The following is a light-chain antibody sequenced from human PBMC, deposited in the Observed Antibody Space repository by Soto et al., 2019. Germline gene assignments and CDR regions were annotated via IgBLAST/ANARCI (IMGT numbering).Light chain of an antibody. CDR3: QQYNSYWT. Sequence: IPMTPSPSTLSASVGDRVTIPCRASQSIGRWLAWYQQKPGKAPKVLIYDASTLKSGVPSRFSGSGSGTDFTLTISSLQPDDFAIYYCQQYNSYWTFGQGTKVDIK. V-gene: IGKV1-5*01. CDR2: DAS. J-gene: IGKJ1*01. CDR1: QSIGRW.